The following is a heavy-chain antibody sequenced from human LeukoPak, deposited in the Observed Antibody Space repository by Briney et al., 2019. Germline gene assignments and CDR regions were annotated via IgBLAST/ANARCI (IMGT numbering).Heavy chain of an antibody. CDR2: ISGSGGST. CDR1: GFSFSSYA. J-gene: IGHJ4*02. V-gene: IGHV3-23*01. Sequence: PGGSLRLSCAASGFSFSSYAMSWVRQAPGKGLEWVSTISGSGGSTYYADSVKGRFTISRDKSKNTLYLQLNSLRAEDTAVYYCAKDRDILVVPAAMDYWGQGTLVTVSS. D-gene: IGHD2-2*01. CDR3: AKDRDILVVPAAMDY.